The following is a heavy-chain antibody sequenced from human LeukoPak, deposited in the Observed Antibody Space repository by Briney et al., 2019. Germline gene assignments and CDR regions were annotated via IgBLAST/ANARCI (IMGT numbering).Heavy chain of an antibody. CDR2: INHSGST. J-gene: IGHJ6*02. V-gene: IGHV4-34*01. D-gene: IGHD2-2*02. CDR1: GGTFSGYY. CDR3: ARGRYCSSTSCYRSSDYYYGMDV. Sequence: SETLSLTCAVYGGTFSGYYWSWIRQPPGKGLEWIGEINHSGSTNYNPSLKSRVTISVDTSKNQFSLKLSSVTAADTAVYYCARGRYCSSTSCYRSSDYYYGMDVWGQGTTVTVSS.